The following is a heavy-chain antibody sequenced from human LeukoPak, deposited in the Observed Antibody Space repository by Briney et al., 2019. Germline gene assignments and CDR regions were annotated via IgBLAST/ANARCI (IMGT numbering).Heavy chain of an antibody. J-gene: IGHJ4*02. CDR2: IYYSGST. Sequence: SEPLSLTCTVSGGSISSYYWSWIRQPPGKGLEWIGYIYYSGSTNYNPSLKSRVTISVDTSKNQFSLKLSSVTAADTAVYYCARGYDFWSGYSPDYWGQGTLVTVSS. CDR3: ARGYDFWSGYSPDY. CDR1: GGSISSYY. V-gene: IGHV4-59*01. D-gene: IGHD3-3*01.